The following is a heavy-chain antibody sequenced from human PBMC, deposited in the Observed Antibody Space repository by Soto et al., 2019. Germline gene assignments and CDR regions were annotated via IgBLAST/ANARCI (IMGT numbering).Heavy chain of an antibody. CDR3: AKTIGTPSGVSSGGRGALLDY. CDR2: ISSDGRSE. V-gene: IGHV3-30*18. CDR1: GFMFSVYG. D-gene: IGHD3-22*01. Sequence: QVQLVESGGGVVQPGRSLRLSCAASGFMFSVYGMHWVRQAPGKGPEWVAVISSDGRSEFYADPVKGRFTISRDNPKSTVYLQSNCLSPEDTAIYYCAKTIGTPSGVSSGGRGALLDYWGQGPLVTVSS. J-gene: IGHJ4*02.